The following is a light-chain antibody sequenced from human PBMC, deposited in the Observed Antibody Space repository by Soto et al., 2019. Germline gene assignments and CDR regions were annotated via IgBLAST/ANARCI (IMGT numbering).Light chain of an antibody. CDR3: RQGTHWPPYT. Sequence: DVVMTQSPLSLPVTLGQPASISCRSSQSLVYSDGNAYLNWFHQRPGQSPRRLIYKVSYRDSGVPDRFSGSGSGSDYTLKISRGEAEDVWVFYCRQGTHWPPYTFGRGTKLEIK. CDR2: KVS. V-gene: IGKV2-30*01. CDR1: QSLVYSDGNAY. J-gene: IGKJ2*01.